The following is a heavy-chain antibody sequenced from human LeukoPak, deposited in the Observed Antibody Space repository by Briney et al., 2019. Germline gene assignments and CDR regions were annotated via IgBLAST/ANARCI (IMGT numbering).Heavy chain of an antibody. CDR3: AKDIYSSYDLARAFDY. CDR1: GFTFSIYS. Sequence: GGSLRLSCAASGFTFSIYSMNWVRQAPGKGLEWVAGISGNGAKTYYVDYVKGRFTISRDNSKTTVDLQMDSLTAEDTALYYCAKDIYSSYDLARAFDYWGQGTLVTVSS. J-gene: IGHJ4*02. CDR2: ISGNGAKT. D-gene: IGHD5-12*01. V-gene: IGHV3-23*01.